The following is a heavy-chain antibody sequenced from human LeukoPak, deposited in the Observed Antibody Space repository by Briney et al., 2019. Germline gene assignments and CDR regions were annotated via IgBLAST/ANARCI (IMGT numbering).Heavy chain of an antibody. CDR2: IKQDGSEK. D-gene: IGHD2-15*01. V-gene: IGHV3-7*01. CDR3: ARGGGYCSGDSCSGFDY. Sequence: GGSLRLSCAASGFTFGNHWMIWVRQAPGKGLEWVANIKQDGSEKYYVDSVKGRFTISRDNAKNSLYLRMNTLRAEDTAVYYCARGGGYCSGDSCSGFDYWGQGTLVTVSS. CDR1: GFTFGNHW. J-gene: IGHJ4*02.